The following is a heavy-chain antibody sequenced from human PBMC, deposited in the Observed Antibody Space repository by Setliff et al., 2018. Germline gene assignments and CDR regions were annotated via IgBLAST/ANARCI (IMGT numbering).Heavy chain of an antibody. J-gene: IGHJ4*02. CDR2: IYTSGST. CDR1: GASVSGYY. D-gene: IGHD1-26*01. CDR3: ARDNTIVGATDY. Sequence: SETLSLTCTVSGASVSGYYWGWVRQPDGKGLEWIGHIYTSGSTNYNPSLKSRVTISADTSKNLLSLKLTSVTAADTAVYYCARDNTIVGATDYWGQGILVTVSS. V-gene: IGHV4-4*07.